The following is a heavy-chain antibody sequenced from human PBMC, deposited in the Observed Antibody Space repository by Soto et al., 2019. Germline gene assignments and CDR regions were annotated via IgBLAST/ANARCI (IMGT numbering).Heavy chain of an antibody. V-gene: IGHV5-51*01. J-gene: IGHJ6*02. CDR2: IFPADSDT. Sequence: GESLKISCKGSQYDFTNYWVGWVRQMPGKGLEWMGIIFPADSDTRFSPSFQGRVTMSVDKSTYTAYLRWNSLKASDTAMYYCTETLTSAMDVWGQGTTVTVSS. CDR3: TETLTSAMDV. CDR1: QYDFTNYW. D-gene: IGHD1-20*01.